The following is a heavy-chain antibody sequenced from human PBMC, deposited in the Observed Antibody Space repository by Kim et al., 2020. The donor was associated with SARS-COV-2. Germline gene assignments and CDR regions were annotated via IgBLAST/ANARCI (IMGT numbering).Heavy chain of an antibody. CDR2: IYYSGST. V-gene: IGHV4-59*13. CDR3: ARAFTYYYDSSGPQWWFDP. J-gene: IGHJ5*02. CDR1: GGSISSYY. D-gene: IGHD3-22*01. Sequence: SETLSLTCTVSGGSISSYYWSWIRQPPGKGLEWIGYIYYSGSTNYNPSLKSRVTISVDTSKNQFSLKLSSVTAADTAVYYCARAFTYYYDSSGPQWWFDPWGQGTLVTVSS.